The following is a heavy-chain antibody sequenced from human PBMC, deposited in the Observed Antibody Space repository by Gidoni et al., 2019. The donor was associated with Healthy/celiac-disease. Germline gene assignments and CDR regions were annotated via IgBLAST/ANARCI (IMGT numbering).Heavy chain of an antibody. Sequence: QVQLVESGGGVVQPGRAMSLACAASGYTFSSYAMHWVRQAPGKGLEWLSVISYDGSNNYSADSVTGRFPLSSANSKHPLYLQMHSLRAEDTAVYYCAREVGLAWVRSYGMDFWGHGTTVTVSS. D-gene: IGHD3-10*01. V-gene: IGHV3-30-3*01. J-gene: IGHJ6*02. CDR1: GYTFSSYA. CDR3: AREVGLAWVRSYGMDF. CDR2: ISYDGSNN.